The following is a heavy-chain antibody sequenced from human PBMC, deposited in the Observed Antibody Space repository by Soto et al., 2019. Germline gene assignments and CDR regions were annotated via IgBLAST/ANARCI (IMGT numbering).Heavy chain of an antibody. J-gene: IGHJ4*02. CDR2: INGGNGNT. CDR1: GYSFTSYF. D-gene: IGHD6-13*01. CDR3: AIIAAAGSEY. V-gene: IGHV1-3*01. Sequence: GESLKISCKASGYSFTSYFVHWLRQAPGQRLEWMGWINGGNGNTSYSQKFQGRVTITRDTSTKTAYMELSSLRSEDTAVYYCAIIAAAGSEYWGQGTLVTVSS.